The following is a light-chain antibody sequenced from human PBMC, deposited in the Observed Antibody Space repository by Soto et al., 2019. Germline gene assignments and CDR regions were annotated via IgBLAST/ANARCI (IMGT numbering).Light chain of an antibody. CDR2: GAS. J-gene: IGKJ3*01. Sequence: EIVLTQSPGTLSLSPGERATLSCRASQSVSSSFLAWYQQKPGQAPRLLIYGASSRATGIPDRFSGGGSGTDFTLTISRLEPEDFAVYYCQHYGSSPFTFGPGTKVDIK. V-gene: IGKV3-20*01. CDR1: QSVSSSF. CDR3: QHYGSSPFT.